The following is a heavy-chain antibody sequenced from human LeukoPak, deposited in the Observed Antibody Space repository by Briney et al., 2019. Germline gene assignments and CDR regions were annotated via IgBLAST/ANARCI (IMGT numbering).Heavy chain of an antibody. D-gene: IGHD2-2*01. Sequence: SETLSLTCTVSGYSLSSGYYWGWIRQPPGKGLEWIGSIYHSGSTYYNPSLKSRVTISVDTSKNQFSLKLSSVTAADTAVYYCATGYEINWFDPWGQGTLVTVSS. CDR2: IYHSGST. CDR3: ATGYEINWFDP. V-gene: IGHV4-38-2*02. J-gene: IGHJ5*02. CDR1: GYSLSSGYY.